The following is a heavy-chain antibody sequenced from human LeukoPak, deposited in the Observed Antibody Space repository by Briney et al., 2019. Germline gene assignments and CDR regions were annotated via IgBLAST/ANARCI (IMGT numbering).Heavy chain of an antibody. CDR2: ISSSSSTI. CDR1: GFTFSSYS. Sequence: GGSLRLSCAASGFTFSSYSMNWVRQAPGKGLEWVSYISSSSSTIYYADSVKGRFTISRDNAKNSLYLQMNSLRAEDTAVYYCVRDRDYYGSGSAWFDPWGQGTLVTVSS. D-gene: IGHD3-10*01. CDR3: VRDRDYYGSGSAWFDP. V-gene: IGHV3-48*04. J-gene: IGHJ5*02.